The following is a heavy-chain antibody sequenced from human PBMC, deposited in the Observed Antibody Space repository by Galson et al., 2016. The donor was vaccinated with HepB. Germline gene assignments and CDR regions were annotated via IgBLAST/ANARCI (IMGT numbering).Heavy chain of an antibody. D-gene: IGHD3-22*01. CDR1: GFTFNSYA. V-gene: IGHV3-23*01. CDR3: AKGINGYYRPFDY. J-gene: IGHJ4*02. Sequence: SLRLSCAASGFTFNSYAMSWVRQAPGKGLEWVSAVSGSGSHTYYADSVKGRFTISRDNSKSTLYLEMNSLSAEDTALYYCAKGINGYYRPFDYWGQGTLVTVSS. CDR2: VSGSGSHT.